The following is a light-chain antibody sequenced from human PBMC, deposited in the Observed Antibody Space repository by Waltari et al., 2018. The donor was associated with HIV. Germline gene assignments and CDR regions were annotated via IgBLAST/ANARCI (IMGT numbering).Light chain of an antibody. J-gene: IGLJ1*01. CDR2: DVS. Sequence: QSALTQPPSVSGSPGQSITISCTGTNIDVGGYNYVSWYQHNTGKAPKLMIYDVSNRPSGVSTRFSGSKSGHTASLTISGLQAEDEADYDCSSYTSSITPYVVGTGNKVTVL. CDR1: NIDVGGYNY. V-gene: IGLV2-14*03. CDR3: SSYTSSITPYV.